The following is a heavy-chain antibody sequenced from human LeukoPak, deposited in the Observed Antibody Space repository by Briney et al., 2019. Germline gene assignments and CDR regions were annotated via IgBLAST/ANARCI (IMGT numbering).Heavy chain of an antibody. V-gene: IGHV3-23*01. CDR3: AKSQPSAISWFDP. Sequence: PGGSLRLSCAASGFTFSNYAMNWVRQAPGKGLEWVSAISSSAASIYYADSVKGRFTISRDNSKNTLWLQMNSLRDEDTAVYYCAKSQPSAISWFDPWGQGTLVTVPS. CDR1: GFTFSNYA. CDR2: ISSSAASI. J-gene: IGHJ5*02. D-gene: IGHD2-2*02.